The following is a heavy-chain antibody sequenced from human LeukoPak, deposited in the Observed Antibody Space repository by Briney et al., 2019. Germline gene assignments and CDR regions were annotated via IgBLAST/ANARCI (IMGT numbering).Heavy chain of an antibody. CDR2: IIPILGIA. V-gene: IGHV1-69*04. CDR3: ARVSSGQWLVLGFDP. J-gene: IGHJ5*02. Sequence: SVKVSCKASGYTFTSYYMHWVRPAPGQGLEWMGRIIPILGIANYALKFQGRVTITADKSTSTAYMELSSLRSEDTAVYYCARVSSGQWLVLGFDPWGQGTLVTVSS. CDR1: GYTFTSYY. D-gene: IGHD6-19*01.